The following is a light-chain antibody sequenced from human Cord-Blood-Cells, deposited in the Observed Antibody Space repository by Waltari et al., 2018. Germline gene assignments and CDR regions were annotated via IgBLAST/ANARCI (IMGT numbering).Light chain of an antibody. Sequence: DIQMTQSPSSLSASVGDRVTITCRASQSISSYLNWYQQKPGKAPKLLIYAASSWQSGVPARFSGSGSGTDFTLTISSLQPEDLAIYYCQQYYSTPLTFGRGTKVEIK. V-gene: IGKV1-39*01. CDR2: AAS. CDR3: QQYYSTPLT. CDR1: QSISSY. J-gene: IGKJ4*01.